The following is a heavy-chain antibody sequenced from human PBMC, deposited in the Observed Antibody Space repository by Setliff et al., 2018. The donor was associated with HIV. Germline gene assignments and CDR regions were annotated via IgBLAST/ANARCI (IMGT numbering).Heavy chain of an antibody. Sequence: GASVKVSCKVSGYTLSELSRHWVRQAPGKGLEWMGGFDPELGETLFAQKFRGRLTMTEDTSTDTVYMELSSLRSEDTAVYYCARAGQWLFPDAFDIWGQGTMVTVSS. V-gene: IGHV1-24*01. D-gene: IGHD6-19*01. CDR3: ARAGQWLFPDAFDI. CDR2: FDPELGET. J-gene: IGHJ3*02. CDR1: GYTLSELS.